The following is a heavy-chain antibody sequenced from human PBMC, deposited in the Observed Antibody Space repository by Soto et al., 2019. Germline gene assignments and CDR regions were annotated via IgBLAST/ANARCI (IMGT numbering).Heavy chain of an antibody. Sequence: SETLSLTCTVSGGSISTSNYYWGWIRQPPGKGLEWIGSIYYSGSTYYNPSLKSRVTISADKSISTAYLQWSSLKASDTAMYYCARHDRDSFTMVQSGVQGWFDPWGQGTLVTVSS. D-gene: IGHD3-10*01. CDR3: ARHDRDSFTMVQSGVQGWFDP. V-gene: IGHV4-39*07. CDR1: GGSISTSNYY. CDR2: IYYSGST. J-gene: IGHJ5*02.